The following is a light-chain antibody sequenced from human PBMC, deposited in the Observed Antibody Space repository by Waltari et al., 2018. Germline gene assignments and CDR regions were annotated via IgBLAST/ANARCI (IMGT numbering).Light chain of an antibody. CDR2: EVT. Sequence: QSALTQPASVSGSPGQSITLSCTGTSSDVGSYNLFSWYQQHPGKAPKLMIYEVTKRPSGVSNRFSGSKSGNTASLTISGLQAEDESDYYCCSYAGASTHVVFGGGTKVTVL. J-gene: IGLJ2*01. CDR1: SSDVGSYNL. V-gene: IGLV2-23*02. CDR3: CSYAGASTHVV.